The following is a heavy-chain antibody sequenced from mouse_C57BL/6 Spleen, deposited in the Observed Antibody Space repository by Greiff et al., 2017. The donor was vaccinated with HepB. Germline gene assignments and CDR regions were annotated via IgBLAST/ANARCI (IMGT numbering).Heavy chain of an antibody. CDR3: ARMRTGTEDWFAY. D-gene: IGHD4-1*01. CDR1: GYTFTSYW. J-gene: IGHJ3*01. Sequence: VQLQQPGAELVKPGASVKMSCKASGYTFTSYWITWVKQRPGQGLEWIGDIYPGSGSTNYNEKFKSKATLTVDTSSSTAYMQLSSLTSEDSAVYYCARMRTGTEDWFAYWGQGTLVTVSA. CDR2: IYPGSGST. V-gene: IGHV1-55*01.